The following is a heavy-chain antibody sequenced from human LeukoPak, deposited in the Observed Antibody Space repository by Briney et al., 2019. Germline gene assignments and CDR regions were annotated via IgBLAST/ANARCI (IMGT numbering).Heavy chain of an antibody. Sequence: GGSLRLPCAASGFTFSTYWMGWVRQAPGKGLEWVANIKQDGSEKHYVDSVKGRFTISRDNAKNSLYLQMSSLRVEDTALYYCARHPGIAVAGTVGHFDFWGQGTLVTVSS. CDR2: IKQDGSEK. D-gene: IGHD6-19*01. J-gene: IGHJ4*02. CDR1: GFTFSTYW. CDR3: ARHPGIAVAGTVGHFDF. V-gene: IGHV3-7*03.